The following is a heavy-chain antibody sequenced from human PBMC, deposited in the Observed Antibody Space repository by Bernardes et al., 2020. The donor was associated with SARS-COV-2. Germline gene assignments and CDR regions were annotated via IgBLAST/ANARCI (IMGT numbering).Heavy chain of an antibody. CDR2: IYSGGYT. V-gene: IGHV3-53*01. CDR3: VREGNWDPDY. CDR1: GFTVRSNY. D-gene: IGHD1-26*01. J-gene: IGHJ4*02. Sequence: GGSLRLSCAASGFTVRSNYMSWVRQAPGKGLEWVSIIYSGGYTKYTDSVKGRFTISRDNSKNKLYLQMNSLRAEDTAVYYCVREGNWDPDYWGQGTQVTVSS.